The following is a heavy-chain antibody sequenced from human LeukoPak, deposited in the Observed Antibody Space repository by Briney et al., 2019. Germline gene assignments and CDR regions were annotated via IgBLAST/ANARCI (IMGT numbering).Heavy chain of an antibody. D-gene: IGHD3-16*01. J-gene: IGHJ4*02. CDR1: GGSISSYY. V-gene: IGHV4-59*08. CDR2: IYYSGST. Sequence: SETLSLTCTVSGGSISSYYWSWIRQPPGKGLEWIGYIYYSGSTNYNPSLKSRVTISVDTSKNQFSLKLSSVTAADTAVYYCARGGNYFDYWGQGTLVTVSS. CDR3: ARGGNYFDY.